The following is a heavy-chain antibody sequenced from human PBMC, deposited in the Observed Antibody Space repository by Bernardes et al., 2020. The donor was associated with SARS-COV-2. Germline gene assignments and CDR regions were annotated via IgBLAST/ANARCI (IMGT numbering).Heavy chain of an antibody. V-gene: IGHV3-74*01. J-gene: IGHJ5*02. Sequence: GSLRLSCEASGFTFSDYWMHWVRQTPGKGLVWVSRINPGGSTTNYADSVKDRFTISRDNAKNTLYLQMSSLRAEDTAVYYCARGLCSGGTCYGFWFDPWGQGTLVTVSS. D-gene: IGHD2-15*01. CDR2: INPGGSTT. CDR3: ARGLCSGGTCYGFWFDP. CDR1: GFTFSDYW.